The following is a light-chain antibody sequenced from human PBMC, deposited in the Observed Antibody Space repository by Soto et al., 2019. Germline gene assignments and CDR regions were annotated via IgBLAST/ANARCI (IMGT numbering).Light chain of an antibody. V-gene: IGKV3-20*01. CDR2: AAS. CDR1: QSVCNNY. CDR3: QQYASSPLT. Sequence: EIVLTQSPGTLSLSPGERATVSCGASQSVCNNYLAWYQQKVGQAPRLLIHAASSRATGIPDRFSGSGSGTDFTLTINRLEPEDFAVYYCQQYASSPLTFGGGTKVEIK. J-gene: IGKJ4*01.